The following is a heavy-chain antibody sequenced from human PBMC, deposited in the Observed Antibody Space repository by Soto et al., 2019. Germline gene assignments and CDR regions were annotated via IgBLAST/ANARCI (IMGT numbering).Heavy chain of an antibody. CDR2: ISAYNGNT. J-gene: IGHJ5*02. V-gene: IGHV1-18*04. CDR3: ARSERHPNWFDP. CDR1: GYTFPSYG. D-gene: IGHD1-1*01. Sequence: ASVKVSCKASGYTFPSYGISWVRQAPGQGLEWMGWISAYNGNTNYAQKPQGRVTMTTDTSTSTAYMELRSLRSDDTAVYYCARSERHPNWFDPWGQGTLVTVYS.